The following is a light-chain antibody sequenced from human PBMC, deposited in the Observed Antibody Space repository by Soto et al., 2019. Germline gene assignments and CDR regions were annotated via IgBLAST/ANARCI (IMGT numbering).Light chain of an antibody. V-gene: IGLV2-14*01. J-gene: IGLJ1*01. CDR1: NDDGGAYNY. CDR3: SSYTSSSSYV. Sequence: QSVLTQPASVSESPGQSITMSCTGTNDDGGAYNYVSWYQQYPGTAPKLIIYEVSNRPSGVSNRFSGSKSGNTASLTISGLQADDEADYYCSSYTSSSSYVFGTGTKVTVL. CDR2: EVS.